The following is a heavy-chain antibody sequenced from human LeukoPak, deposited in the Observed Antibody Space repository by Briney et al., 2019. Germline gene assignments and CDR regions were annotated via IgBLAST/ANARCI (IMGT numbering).Heavy chain of an antibody. D-gene: IGHD6-6*01. V-gene: IGHV4-34*01. CDR2: INHSGST. Sequence: SETLSLTCAVYGGSFSGYYWSWIRQPPGKGLEWIGEINHSGSTNYNPSLKSRVTISVDTSKNQFSLKLSSVTAADTAVYYCARYSSSSGVMDVWGQGTTVTVSS. CDR1: GGSFSGYY. CDR3: ARYSSSSGVMDV. J-gene: IGHJ6*02.